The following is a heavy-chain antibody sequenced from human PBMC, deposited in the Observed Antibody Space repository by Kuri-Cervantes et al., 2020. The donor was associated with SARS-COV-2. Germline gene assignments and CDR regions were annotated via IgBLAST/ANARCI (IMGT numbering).Heavy chain of an antibody. CDR3: AREGYCSSTSSSRGYYYYYMDV. CDR1: GFTFSSYA. CDR2: ISSSSSYI. Sequence: GGSLRLSCAASGFTFSSYAMSWVRQAPGKGLEWVSSISSSSSYIYYADSVKGRFTISRDNAKNSPYLQMNSLRAEDTAVYYCAREGYCSSTSSSRGYYYYYMDVWGKGTTVTVSS. D-gene: IGHD2-2*01. J-gene: IGHJ6*03. V-gene: IGHV3-21*01.